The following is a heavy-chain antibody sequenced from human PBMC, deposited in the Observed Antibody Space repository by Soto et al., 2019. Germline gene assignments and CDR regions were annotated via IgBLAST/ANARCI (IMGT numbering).Heavy chain of an antibody. D-gene: IGHD6-19*01. CDR2: IIPIFGTA. J-gene: IGHJ5*02. V-gene: IGHV1-69*12. Sequence: QVQLVQSGAEVKKPGSSVKVSCKASGGTFSSYAISWVRQAPGQGLEWMGGIIPIFGTANYAQKFQGRVTITADESTSAGDMELGSVRSEDRAVYYWARPLGYSSGFYWFDPWGQGTLVTVSS. CDR3: ARPLGYSSGFYWFDP. CDR1: GGTFSSYA.